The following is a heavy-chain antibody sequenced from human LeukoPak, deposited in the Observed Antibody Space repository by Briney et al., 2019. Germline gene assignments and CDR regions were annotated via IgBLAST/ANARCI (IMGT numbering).Heavy chain of an antibody. CDR2: ISGNGNT. CDR3: AKDIWRGKQWLVRVGVGATVMDY. CDR1: GGSFTNHF. Sequence: SETLSLTRTVSGGSFTNHFWNWIRQPPGKGLEWIGEISGNGNTRYNPSLSSRVTISVDTSKNQFSLRLNSVTAADTAVYYCAKDIWRGKQWLVRVGVGATVMDYWGQGTLVTVSS. J-gene: IGHJ4*02. D-gene: IGHD6-19*01. V-gene: IGHV4-59*11.